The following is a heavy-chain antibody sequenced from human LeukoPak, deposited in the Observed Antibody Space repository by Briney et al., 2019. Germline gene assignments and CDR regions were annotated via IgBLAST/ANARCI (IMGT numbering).Heavy chain of an antibody. D-gene: IGHD6-6*01. CDR3: ARDLSIAVFDY. CDR2: IWYDGRNK. V-gene: IGHV3-33*01. CDR1: GFTFTSYG. Sequence: GRSLRLSCAASGFTFTSYGMHWVRQAPGKGLEWVAVIWYDGRNKYYVDSVKGRFTISRDNSKNTVYLQMNSLRAEDTAVYFCARDLSIAVFDYWGQGTLVTVSS. J-gene: IGHJ4*02.